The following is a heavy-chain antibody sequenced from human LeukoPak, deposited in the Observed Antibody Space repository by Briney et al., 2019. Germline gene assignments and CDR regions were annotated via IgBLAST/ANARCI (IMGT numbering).Heavy chain of an antibody. Sequence: SETLSLTCTVSGGSFSGYYWSWIRQPPGKGLEYIGYIYYSGSTNYNPSLKNRVTISVHTSKNQFSLKVNSVTAADTAVYYCARGDRSGDFGYYFDYWGQGTLLTVSS. CDR2: IYYSGST. CDR1: GGSFSGYY. V-gene: IGHV4-59*01. D-gene: IGHD3-10*01. J-gene: IGHJ4*02. CDR3: ARGDRSGDFGYYFDY.